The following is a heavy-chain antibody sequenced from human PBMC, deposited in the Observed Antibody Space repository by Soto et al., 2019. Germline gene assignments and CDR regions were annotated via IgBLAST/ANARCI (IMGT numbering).Heavy chain of an antibody. Sequence: QVQLQESGQGLVKPSQTLSLTCTVYGGSIRNDNFYWSYLRQRPWKGLEWIGYISYSGYTYYHPSLKSRVIISAEPSNNQFSLILNSVTAADAAVYYCARYFEGTVTVRGAFGIWGRGTLVTVSS. CDR2: ISYSGYT. V-gene: IGHV4-31*03. CDR3: ARYFEGTVTVRGAFGI. J-gene: IGHJ3*02. CDR1: GGSIRNDNFY. D-gene: IGHD3-9*01.